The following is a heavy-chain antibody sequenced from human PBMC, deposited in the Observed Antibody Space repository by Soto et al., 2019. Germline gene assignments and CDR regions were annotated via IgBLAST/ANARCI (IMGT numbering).Heavy chain of an antibody. D-gene: IGHD1-1*01. CDR1: GYTFTSYG. V-gene: IGHV1-8*02. J-gene: IGHJ4*02. CDR2: MNPNTGNS. Sequence: ASVKVSCKASGYTFTSYGISWVRQSAVQGLEWMGWMNPNTGNSGYAQKFQGRVTVTSDTSINTVHMELSSLRSEDTAVYYCARRAETNGWNGFGADKYHFDFWGQGTLVTVSS. CDR3: ARRAETNGWNGFGADKYHFDF.